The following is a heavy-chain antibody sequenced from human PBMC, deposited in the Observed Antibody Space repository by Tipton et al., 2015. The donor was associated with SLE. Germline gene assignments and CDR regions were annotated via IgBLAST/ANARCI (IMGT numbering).Heavy chain of an antibody. CDR2: IYYSGST. J-gene: IGHJ4*02. V-gene: IGHV4-39*07. CDR1: GGSISSSSYY. CDR3: ATLHLYSYPSGY. D-gene: IGHD5-18*01. Sequence: TLSLTCTVSGGSISSSSYYWGWIRQPPGKGLEWIGSIYYSGSTYYNPSLKSRVTISVDTSKNQFSLKLSSVTAADTAVYYCATLHLYSYPSGYWGQGTLVTVSS.